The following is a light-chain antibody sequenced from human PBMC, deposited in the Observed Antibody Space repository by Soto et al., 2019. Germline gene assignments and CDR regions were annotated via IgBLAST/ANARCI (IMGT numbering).Light chain of an antibody. J-gene: IGKJ2*01. V-gene: IGKV3-20*01. CDR3: QQYGGSPLVT. CDR1: QSVSSSS. Sequence: EIVLTQSPGTLSLSPGERATLSCRASQSVSSSSLAWYQQKPGQAPRLLVYGVSSRATGIPDRFSGSGSGTDFTLTISRLEPEDFAVYYCQQYGGSPLVTFGQGTKLEIK. CDR2: GVS.